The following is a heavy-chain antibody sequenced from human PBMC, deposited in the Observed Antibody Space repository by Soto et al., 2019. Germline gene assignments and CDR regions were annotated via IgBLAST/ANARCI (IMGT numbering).Heavy chain of an antibody. V-gene: IGHV1-24*01. CDR1: GYALTELS. CDR3: ATGYSSFPGAYYFDY. D-gene: IGHD6-13*01. Sequence: GASVKASSKVSGYALTELSMHWVRQAPGKGLEWMGGFDPEDGETIYAQKFQGRVTMTEDTSTDTAYMELSSLRSEDTAVYYCATGYSSFPGAYYFDYWGQGTLVTVSS. CDR2: FDPEDGET. J-gene: IGHJ4*02.